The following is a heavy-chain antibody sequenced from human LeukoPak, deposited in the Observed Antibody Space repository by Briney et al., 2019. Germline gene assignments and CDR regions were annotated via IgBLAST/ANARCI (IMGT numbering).Heavy chain of an antibody. J-gene: IGHJ6*02. CDR1: GFTFDDYA. Sequence: PGGSLRLSCAASGFTFDDYAMHWVRQAPGKGLEWVSGISWNSGSIGYADSVKGRFTISRDNAKNSLYLQMNGLRAEDTALYYCAKDWSGYCSGGSCYYYGMDVWGQGTTVTVSS. D-gene: IGHD2-15*01. CDR3: AKDWSGYCSGGSCYYYGMDV. CDR2: ISWNSGSI. V-gene: IGHV3-9*01.